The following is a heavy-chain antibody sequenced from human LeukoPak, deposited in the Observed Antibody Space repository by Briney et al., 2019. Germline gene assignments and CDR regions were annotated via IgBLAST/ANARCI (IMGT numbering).Heavy chain of an antibody. D-gene: IGHD6-13*01. V-gene: IGHV5-51*01. CDR3: ARQLYSSSWPFDY. CDR2: IYPGDSDT. CDR1: GYSFTSYW. Sequence: PGESLKISCKGSGYSFTSYWIGWVGQMPGKGLEWMGIIYPGDSDTRYSPSFQGQVTISADKSISTAYLQWSSLKASDTAMYYCARQLYSSSWPFDYWGQGTLVTVSS. J-gene: IGHJ4*02.